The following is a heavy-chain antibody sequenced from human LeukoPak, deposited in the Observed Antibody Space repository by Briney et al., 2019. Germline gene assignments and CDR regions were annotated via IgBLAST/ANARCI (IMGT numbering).Heavy chain of an antibody. CDR1: GYTVAGYH. CDR3: TRDRPYTATMWFDT. CDR2: INPNSGGT. J-gene: IGHJ5*02. Sequence: GASVKVSCKASGYTVAGYHVHWVRQAPGQGLEWMGWINPNSGGTNSAQKFQGRVTMTRDTSISTAYMRLTGLPSAATAIYYCTRDRPYTATMWFDTWGQGTLATVSS. V-gene: IGHV1-2*02. D-gene: IGHD2-2*02.